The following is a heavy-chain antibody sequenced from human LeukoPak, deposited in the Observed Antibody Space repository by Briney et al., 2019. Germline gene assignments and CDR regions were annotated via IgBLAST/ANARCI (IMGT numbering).Heavy chain of an antibody. V-gene: IGHV4-39*01. Sequence: SETLSLTCTVSGGSISRTTHYWGWIRQPPGKGLEWIGTIYYSGTTYYIPSLKSRVTISLDTSKNQFSVKLNSVTAADTSVYYCVRGGYGFEGFDYWGQGALVTVSP. CDR2: IYYSGTT. D-gene: IGHD5-12*01. J-gene: IGHJ4*02. CDR1: GGSISRTTHY. CDR3: VRGGYGFEGFDY.